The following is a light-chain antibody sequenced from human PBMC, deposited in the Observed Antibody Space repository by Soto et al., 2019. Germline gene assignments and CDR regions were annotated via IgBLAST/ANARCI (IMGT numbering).Light chain of an antibody. CDR1: QSVLYSSNNKNS. V-gene: IGKV4-1*01. CDR2: WAS. CDR3: QQYYSTPWT. J-gene: IGKJ1*01. Sequence: DIVMTQSPDSLAVSLGERATINCKSSQSVLYSSNNKNSLVWYQQKPGQPPKLLIYWASTRESGVPDRFSGSGSGTDFTLTISSLQAEDVAVYYCQQYYSTPWTFGQGTKVEIK.